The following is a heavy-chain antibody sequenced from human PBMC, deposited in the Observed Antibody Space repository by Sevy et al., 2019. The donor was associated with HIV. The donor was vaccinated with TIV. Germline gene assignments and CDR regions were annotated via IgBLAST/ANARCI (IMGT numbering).Heavy chain of an antibody. J-gene: IGHJ4*02. Sequence: GGSLRLSCAASGFTFSSYSMNWVRQAPGKGLEWVSGISGSGVTTYYADSVKGRFTISRDNSKNTLYLQMNSLTAEDTAVYYCAKAGVRVGGTFDLFYFDYWGQGTLVTVSS. CDR2: ISGSGVTT. D-gene: IGHD6-19*01. CDR3: AKAGVRVGGTFDLFYFDY. CDR1: GFTFSSYS. V-gene: IGHV3-23*01.